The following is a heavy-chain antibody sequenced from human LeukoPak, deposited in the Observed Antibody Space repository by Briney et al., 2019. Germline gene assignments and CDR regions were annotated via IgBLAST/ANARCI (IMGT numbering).Heavy chain of an antibody. V-gene: IGHV3-48*03. CDR2: ISSSGSTI. CDR1: GFTFSSYE. J-gene: IGHJ4*02. Sequence: GGSPRLSCAASGFTFSSYEMNWVRQAPGKGLEWVSYISSSGSTIYYADSVKGRFTISRDNAKNSLYLQMNSLRAEDTAVYYCAKVGGSYYYDSSGSNGYYFDYWGQGTLVTVSS. CDR3: AKVGGSYYYDSSGSNGYYFDY. D-gene: IGHD3-22*01.